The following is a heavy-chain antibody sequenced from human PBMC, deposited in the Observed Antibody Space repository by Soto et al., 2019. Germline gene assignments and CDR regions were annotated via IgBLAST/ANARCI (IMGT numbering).Heavy chain of an antibody. CDR2: ISWNSGSI. Sequence: EVQLVESGGGLVQPGRSLSLSCAASGFTFDDYAMHWVRQAPGKGLEWVSGISWNSGSIGYADSVKGRFTISRDNAKNSLYLQMNSLRAEDTALYYCAKDIALFDYYYGMDVWGQGTTVTVSS. CDR1: GFTFDDYA. J-gene: IGHJ6*02. CDR3: AKDIALFDYYYGMDV. D-gene: IGHD3-16*01. V-gene: IGHV3-9*01.